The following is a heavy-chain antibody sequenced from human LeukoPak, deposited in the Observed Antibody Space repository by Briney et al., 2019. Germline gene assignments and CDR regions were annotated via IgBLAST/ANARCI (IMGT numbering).Heavy chain of an antibody. CDR1: GDSLSKYY. D-gene: IGHD1-26*01. J-gene: IGHJ4*02. Sequence: PSETLSLTCAVYGDSLSKYYWTWIRQSPGKGLEWIGEINHRGSTNHNPSLKSRVTLSVDTSKHQFSLKLTSVTAADAAVYYCASSVGSTDYWGQGTLVTVSS. CDR2: INHRGST. V-gene: IGHV4-34*01. CDR3: ASSVGSTDY.